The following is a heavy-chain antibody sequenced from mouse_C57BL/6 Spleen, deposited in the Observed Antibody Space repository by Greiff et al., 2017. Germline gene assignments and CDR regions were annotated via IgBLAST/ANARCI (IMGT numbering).Heavy chain of an antibody. CDR2: INPGGGYT. CDR3: ARGGATRFAY. Sequence: QVQLQQSGAELVKPGASVKLSCKASGYTFISYWMHWVKQRPGQGLEWIGYINPGGGYTNYNQKFKDKATLTADKSSSTAYMQLSSLTYEDSAVYYCARGGATRFAYWGQGTLVTVSA. CDR1: GYTFISYW. D-gene: IGHD3-1*01. J-gene: IGHJ3*01. V-gene: IGHV1-7*01.